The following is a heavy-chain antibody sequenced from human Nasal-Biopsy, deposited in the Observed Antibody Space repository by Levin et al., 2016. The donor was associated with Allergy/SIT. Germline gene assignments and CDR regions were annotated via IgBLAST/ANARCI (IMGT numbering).Heavy chain of an antibody. Sequence: GESLKISCAASGFTFGTYGMHWVRQAPGKGLEWVATIWHDGSNELYAESVKGRFTISRDNPKNTLFLQMNSLRPEDTAVYYCARGSDRYYYYGMDVWGQGTTVTVSS. J-gene: IGHJ6*02. CDR3: ARGSDRYYYYGMDV. CDR2: IWHDGSNE. CDR1: GFTFGTYG. V-gene: IGHV3-33*01.